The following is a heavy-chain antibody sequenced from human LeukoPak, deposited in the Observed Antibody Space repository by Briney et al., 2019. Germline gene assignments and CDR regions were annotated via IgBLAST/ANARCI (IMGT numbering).Heavy chain of an antibody. D-gene: IGHD3-22*01. CDR1: GFTFDDYA. Sequence: GGSLRLSCAASGFTFDDYAMHWVRQAPGKGLEWVSGISWNSGSIGYADSVKGRFTIPRDNAKNSLYLQMNSLRAEDTALYYCAKGGHYYDSRGYSLDYWGQGTLVTVSS. V-gene: IGHV3-9*01. J-gene: IGHJ4*02. CDR2: ISWNSGSI. CDR3: AKGGHYYDSRGYSLDY.